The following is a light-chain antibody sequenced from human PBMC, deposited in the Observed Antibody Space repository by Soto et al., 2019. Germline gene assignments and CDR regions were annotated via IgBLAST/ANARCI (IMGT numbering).Light chain of an antibody. CDR1: QSISSW. V-gene: IGKV1-5*03. J-gene: IGKJ1*01. CDR3: QQYMSWT. Sequence: DIQMTQSPSTLSASVGDRVTITCRASQSISSWLAWHQQKPGKAPKLLIYKESSLDSGFPSRFSGSGSVTEFTLTISSLLPDDFATYFCQQYMSWTCGQGNKVEIK. CDR2: KES.